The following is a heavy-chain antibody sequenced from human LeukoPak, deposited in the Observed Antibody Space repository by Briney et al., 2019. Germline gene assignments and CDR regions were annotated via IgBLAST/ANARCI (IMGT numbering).Heavy chain of an antibody. CDR3: ARVPRGYVDY. Sequence: GGSLRLSRAASGFTVSSNYMSWVRQAPGKGLEWVSYISSSGSTIYYADSVKGRFTISRDNAKNSLYLQMNSLRAEDTAVYYCARVPRGYVDYWGQGTLVTVSS. J-gene: IGHJ4*02. CDR1: GFTVSSNY. CDR2: ISSSGSTI. V-gene: IGHV3-11*01.